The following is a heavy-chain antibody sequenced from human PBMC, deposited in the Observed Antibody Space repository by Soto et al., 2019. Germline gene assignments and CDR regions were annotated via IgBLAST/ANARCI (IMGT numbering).Heavy chain of an antibody. D-gene: IGHD4-17*01. Sequence: QVQLQESGPGLVKPSQTLSLTCTVSGGSISSGGYYWSWIRQHPGKGLEWIGYIYYSGSTYYNPSLKLQVTISVDTSNNQFSLKLSSVTAADTAVYYCARDTPPFMTTPTPGAFDIWGQGTMVTVSS. J-gene: IGHJ3*02. V-gene: IGHV4-31*01. CDR2: IYYSGST. CDR1: GGSISSGGYY. CDR3: ARDTPPFMTTPTPGAFDI.